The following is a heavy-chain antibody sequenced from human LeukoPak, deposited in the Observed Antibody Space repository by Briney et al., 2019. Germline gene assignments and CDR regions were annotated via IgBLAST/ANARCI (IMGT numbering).Heavy chain of an antibody. CDR3: ATHCSGTSCHRDY. D-gene: IGHD2-2*01. CDR1: GFTFSSYG. CDR2: IQSDGSNK. V-gene: IGHV3-30*02. J-gene: IGHJ4*02. Sequence: PGGSLRLSCAPSGFTFSSYGMHGVRPAPGKGLECVAFIQSDGSNKYYSDSVKVRFTISRDNSKNTLYLQMNSLRVEDTAVYYCATHCSGTSCHRDYWGQGTLVTVSS.